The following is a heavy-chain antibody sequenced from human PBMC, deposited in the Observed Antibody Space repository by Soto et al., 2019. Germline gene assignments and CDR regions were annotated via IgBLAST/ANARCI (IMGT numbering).Heavy chain of an antibody. CDR2: ISWNSGSI. V-gene: IGHV3-9*01. D-gene: IGHD3-10*01. CDR1: GFTFDDYA. CDR3: AKDMILYGSGSYPYYFDY. Sequence: ESGGGLVQPGRSLRLSCAASGFTFDDYAMHWVRQAPGKGLEWVSGISWNSGSIGYADSVKGRFTISRDNAKNSLYLQMNSLRAEDTALYYCAKDMILYGSGSYPYYFDYWGQGTLVTVSS. J-gene: IGHJ4*02.